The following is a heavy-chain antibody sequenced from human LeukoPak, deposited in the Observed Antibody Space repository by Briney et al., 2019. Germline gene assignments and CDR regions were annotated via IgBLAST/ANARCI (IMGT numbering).Heavy chain of an antibody. CDR1: GFTFRSYA. D-gene: IGHD5-18*01. V-gene: IGHV3-48*02. CDR3: ARDSGYSYADDY. Sequence: GGSLRLSCAASGFTFRSYAMQWVRQAPGKGGEGVSYITYNSGTIFYADSVKGRFTISRDNAKDSLYLQMSSLRDEDTAVYYCARDSGYSYADDYWGQGTLVTVSS. J-gene: IGHJ4*02. CDR2: ITYNSGTI.